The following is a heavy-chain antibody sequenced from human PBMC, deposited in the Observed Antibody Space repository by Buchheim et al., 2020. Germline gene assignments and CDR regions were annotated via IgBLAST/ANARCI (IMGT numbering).Heavy chain of an antibody. V-gene: IGHV1-46*01. J-gene: IGHJ4*02. CDR2: INPSGGAT. D-gene: IGHD2-2*01. Sequence: QVQLVQSGAEVKKPGASVKVSCKASGYTFTSNYLHWVRLAPGQGLEWMGIINPSGGATSYPQRFQGRVTMTRDTSTSTVYMELSSLRSEDTAVYYCAREDPTSHCYGNWGQGTL. CDR1: GYTFTSNY. CDR3: AREDPTSHCYGN.